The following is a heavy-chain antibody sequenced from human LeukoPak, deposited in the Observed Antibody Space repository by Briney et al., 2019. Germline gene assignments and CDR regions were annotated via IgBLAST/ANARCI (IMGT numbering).Heavy chain of an antibody. Sequence: PGGSLRLSCAASGFTFSSYSMNWVRQAPGKGLEWVSSISSSSSYIYYADSVKGRFTISRDNAKNSLYLQMNSLRAEDTAVYYCAKDLGSSSDNWFDPWGQGTLVTVSS. CDR3: AKDLGSSSDNWFDP. J-gene: IGHJ5*02. D-gene: IGHD6-6*01. CDR1: GFTFSSYS. CDR2: ISSSSSYI. V-gene: IGHV3-21*04.